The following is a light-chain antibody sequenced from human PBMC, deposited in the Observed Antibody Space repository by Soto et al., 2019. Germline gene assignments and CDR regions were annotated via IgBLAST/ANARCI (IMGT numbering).Light chain of an antibody. CDR3: QQYKSSYT. CDR2: DAS. Sequence: DIQMTQSPSTLSASVGHRVTITCRASQSISGWLAWYQQKPGKAPKLLIYDASKLQNGVPSRFSGSESGTDFNLTISSRQPDDVATYYCQQYKSSYTFGQGTKLEIK. V-gene: IGKV1-5*01. CDR1: QSISGW. J-gene: IGKJ2*01.